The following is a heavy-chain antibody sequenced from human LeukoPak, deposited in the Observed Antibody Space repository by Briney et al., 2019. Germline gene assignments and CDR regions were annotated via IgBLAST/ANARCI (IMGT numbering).Heavy chain of an antibody. CDR3: ARDKRGYDILTGYYSQGWFDP. V-gene: IGHV4-59*01. CDR1: GGSISSYY. J-gene: IGHJ5*02. Sequence: PETLSLTCTVSGGSISSYYWSWTRQPPGKGLEWIGYIYYSGSTNYNPSLKSRVTISVDTSKNQFSLKLSSVTAADTAVYYCARDKRGYDILTGYYSQGWFDPWGQGTLVTVSS. D-gene: IGHD3-9*01. CDR2: IYYSGST.